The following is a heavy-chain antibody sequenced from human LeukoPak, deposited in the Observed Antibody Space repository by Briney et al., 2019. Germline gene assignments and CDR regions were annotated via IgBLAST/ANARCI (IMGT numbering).Heavy chain of an antibody. Sequence: ASVKVSCKASGYTFTSYDINWVRQATGQGLEWMGWMNPNSGNTGYAQKFQGRVTITRNTSISTAYMELSSLISGDTAVYYCARGETDMASYDYWGQGTLVTVSS. CDR1: GYTFTSYD. CDR3: ARGETDMASYDY. CDR2: MNPNSGNT. J-gene: IGHJ4*02. D-gene: IGHD5-18*01. V-gene: IGHV1-8*03.